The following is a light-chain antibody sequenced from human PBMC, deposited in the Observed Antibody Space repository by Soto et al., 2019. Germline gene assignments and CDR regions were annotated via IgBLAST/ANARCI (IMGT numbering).Light chain of an antibody. CDR2: GAS. V-gene: IGKV3-15*01. J-gene: IGKJ1*01. Sequence: EIVLMQSPATLSVSPGERATLSCRASQTVGTYLAWYQQKPGQAPMLLIYGASTRATGIPARFSGSGSGTDFTLTISSLQSEDFAVYYCQQYDTWPPWTFGQGTKVEIK. CDR1: QTVGTY. CDR3: QQYDTWPPWT.